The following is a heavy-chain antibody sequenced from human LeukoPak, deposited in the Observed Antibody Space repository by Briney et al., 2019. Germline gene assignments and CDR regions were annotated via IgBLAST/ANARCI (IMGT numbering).Heavy chain of an antibody. CDR2: ISWDGGST. V-gene: IGHV3-43D*03. CDR3: AKSSVGGYCSGGSCNLFDY. CDR1: GFTFDDYA. Sequence: PGGSLRLSCAASGFTFDDYAMHWVRQAPGKGLEWVSLISWDGGSTYYADSVKGRFTISRDNSKNSLYLQMNSLRAEDTALYYCAKSSVGGYCSGGSCNLFDYWGQGTLVTVFS. J-gene: IGHJ4*02. D-gene: IGHD2-15*01.